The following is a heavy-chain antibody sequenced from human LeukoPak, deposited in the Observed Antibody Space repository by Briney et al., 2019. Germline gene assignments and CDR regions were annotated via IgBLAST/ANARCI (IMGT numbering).Heavy chain of an antibody. D-gene: IGHD1-1*01. V-gene: IGHV4-59*11. Sequence: PSETLSLTCTVSGGSIRSHHWTWIRQAPGKRLEWIGYTFYTGATYYNPSLRSRVTISIDTSKNQFSLKVTSVTTADTAVHYCAKRDRGGWFDPWGQGTPVTVSS. CDR2: TFYTGAT. CDR3: AKRDRGGWFDP. J-gene: IGHJ5*02. CDR1: GGSIRSHH.